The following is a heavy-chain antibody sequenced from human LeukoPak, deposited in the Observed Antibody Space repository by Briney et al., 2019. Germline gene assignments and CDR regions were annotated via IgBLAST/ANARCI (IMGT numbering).Heavy chain of an antibody. CDR3: AREFRRTREWELPSA. CDR2: ISYDGSNK. CDR1: GFTFSSYG. V-gene: IGHV3-30*03. Sequence: GGSLRLSCAASGFTFSSYGMHWVRQAPGKGLEWVAVISYDGSNKYYADSVKGRFTISRDNAKNSLYLQMNSLRAEDTAVYYCAREFRRTREWELPSAWGQGTLVTVSS. D-gene: IGHD1-26*01. J-gene: IGHJ4*02.